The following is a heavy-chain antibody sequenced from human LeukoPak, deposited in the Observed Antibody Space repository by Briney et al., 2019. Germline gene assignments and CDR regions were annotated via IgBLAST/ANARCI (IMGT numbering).Heavy chain of an antibody. CDR1: GFTFSDAW. CDR3: TTVYCSTTSCKPGTDY. D-gene: IGHD2-2*01. Sequence: GGSLRLSCAASGFTFSDAWMSWVRQAPGKGLEWVGRIKSKGDRGTTDYAAPVKGRFTISRDDSKNTLYLQMNSLKTEDTAVYYCTTVYCSTTSCKPGTDYWGQGTLVTVSS. V-gene: IGHV3-15*05. J-gene: IGHJ4*02. CDR2: IKSKGDRGTT.